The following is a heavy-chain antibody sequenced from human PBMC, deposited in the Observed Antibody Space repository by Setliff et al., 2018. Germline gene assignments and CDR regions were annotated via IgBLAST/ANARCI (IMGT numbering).Heavy chain of an antibody. D-gene: IGHD3-10*01. CDR1: GGSISSYY. V-gene: IGHV4-4*08. CDR2: IYSSGRT. J-gene: IGHJ4*02. CDR3: ARGVPFDY. Sequence: SETLSLTCTVSGGSISSYYWIWIRQPPGKGLEWIGYIYSSGRTNYNPSLKSRVTLSVDTSNNQFSLKVSSVTAADTAVYYCARGVPFDYWGQGTLVTVSS.